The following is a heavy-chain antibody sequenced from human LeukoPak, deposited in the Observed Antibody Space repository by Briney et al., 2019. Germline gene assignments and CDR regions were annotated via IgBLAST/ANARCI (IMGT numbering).Heavy chain of an antibody. CDR1: GGTFSSYA. CDR2: IIPIFGTA. Sequence: ASVKVSCKASGGTFSSYAISWVRQAPGQGLEWMGGIIPIFGTANYAQKFQGRVTITADESTSTAYMELSSLRSEDTAVYYCARYCSSTSCHDYYFDYWGQGTLVTVSS. CDR3: ARYCSSTSCHDYYFDY. D-gene: IGHD2-2*01. J-gene: IGHJ4*02. V-gene: IGHV1-69*13.